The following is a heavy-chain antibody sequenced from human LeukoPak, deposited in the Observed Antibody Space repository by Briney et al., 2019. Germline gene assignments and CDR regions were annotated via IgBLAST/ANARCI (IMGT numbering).Heavy chain of an antibody. CDR1: GYTFTGYY. CDR3: ARDQAVARLRSSYYYGMDL. V-gene: IGHV1-2*02. J-gene: IGHJ6*02. D-gene: IGHD6-6*01. Sequence: GASVKVSCTASGYTFTGYYMNWVRQAPGQGLEWMGWINPNSGGTNYAQKFQGRVTMTRDTSISTAYLELSRQTADDTAVHYYARDQAVARLRSSYYYGMDLWGQGTTVTVSS. CDR2: INPNSGGT.